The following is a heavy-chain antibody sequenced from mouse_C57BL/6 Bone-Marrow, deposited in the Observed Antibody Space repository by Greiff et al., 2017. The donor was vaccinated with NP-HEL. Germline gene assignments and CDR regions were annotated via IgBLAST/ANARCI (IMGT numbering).Heavy chain of an antibody. J-gene: IGHJ1*03. CDR1: GYAFSSSW. CDR3: AGRWLHSYLEV. Sequence: VKLMESGPELVKPGASVKISCKASGYAFSSSWMNWVKQRPGKGLEWIGRIYPGDGDTNYNGKFKGKATLTADKSSSTAYMQLRSLTSEDSAVSFCAGRWLHSYLEVWRTGTTVTASS. CDR2: IYPGDGDT. D-gene: IGHD2-3*01. V-gene: IGHV1-82*01.